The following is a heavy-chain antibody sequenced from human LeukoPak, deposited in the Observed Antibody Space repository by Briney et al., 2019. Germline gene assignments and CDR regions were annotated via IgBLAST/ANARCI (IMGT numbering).Heavy chain of an antibody. CDR2: IYYSGST. D-gene: IGHD3-10*01. J-gene: IGHJ4*02. CDR1: GGSISSYY. V-gene: IGHV4-59*12. CDR3: ARLRGVRGLDYYYFDY. Sequence: PSETLSLTCTVSGGSISSYYWSWIRQPPGKGLEWIGYIYYSGSTNYKPSLKSRVTISVDTSKNQFSLKLSSVTAADTAVYYCARLRGVRGLDYYYFDYWGQGTLVTVSS.